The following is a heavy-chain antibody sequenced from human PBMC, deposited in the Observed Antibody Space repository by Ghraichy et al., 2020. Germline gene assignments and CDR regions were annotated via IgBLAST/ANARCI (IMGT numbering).Heavy chain of an antibody. D-gene: IGHD2-15*01. CDR1: GGSISSSSYY. V-gene: IGHV4-39*01. Sequence: SETLSLTCTVSGGSISSSSYYWGWIRQPPGKGLEWIGSIYYSGSTYYNPSLKSRVTISVDTSKNQFSLKLSSVTAADTDVYYCARPRLGGGTGGDWFDPWGQGTLVTVSS. CDR2: IYYSGST. J-gene: IGHJ5*02. CDR3: ARPRLGGGTGGDWFDP.